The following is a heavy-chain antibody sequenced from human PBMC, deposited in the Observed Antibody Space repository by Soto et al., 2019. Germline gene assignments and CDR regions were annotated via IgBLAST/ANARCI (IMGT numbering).Heavy chain of an antibody. V-gene: IGHV1-18*01. Sequence: QVQLVQSGAEVKKPGASVKVYCKASGYTFTSYGISWVRQAPGQGLEWMGWISAYKGNTNYAQKLQGRVTMTTDTSTSTANMELRSLRSDDTAVYYCARIPNYYGSGMGAFDIWGQGTMVTVSS. CDR1: GYTFTSYG. CDR3: ARIPNYYGSGMGAFDI. D-gene: IGHD3-10*01. J-gene: IGHJ3*02. CDR2: ISAYKGNT.